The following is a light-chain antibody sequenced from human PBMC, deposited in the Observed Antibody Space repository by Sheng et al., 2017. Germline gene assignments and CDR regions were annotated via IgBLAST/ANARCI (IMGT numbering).Light chain of an antibody. V-gene: IGLV2-14*01. CDR3: SSYTSSNSWL. CDR1: SSDVGSYNY. J-gene: IGLJ3*02. CDR2: DVI. Sequence: QSALAQPASVSGSPGQSITISCTGTSSDVGSYNYVSWYQQHPGKAPKLMIYDVINRPSGVSNRFSGSKSGNTASLTISGLQAEDEADYYCSSYTSSNSWLFGGGTKLTVL.